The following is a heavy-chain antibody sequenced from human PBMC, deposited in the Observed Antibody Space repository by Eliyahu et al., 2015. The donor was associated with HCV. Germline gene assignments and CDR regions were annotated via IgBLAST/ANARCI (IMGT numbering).Heavy chain of an antibody. CDR3: ARDYGSGTKGYYFDY. J-gene: IGHJ4*02. V-gene: IGHV4-38-2*01. CDR1: GSSISGGYS. Sequence: QVQLQESGPGLMKPSETLSLTCAVSGSSISGGYSWGWVRQPPGKGLGWIGSMFHSGTTYYNPSLKSRVTISVDTSKNQFSLKLSSVTAADTAVYYCARDYGSGTKGYYFDYWGQGTLLTVSS. D-gene: IGHD3-10*01. CDR2: MFHSGTT.